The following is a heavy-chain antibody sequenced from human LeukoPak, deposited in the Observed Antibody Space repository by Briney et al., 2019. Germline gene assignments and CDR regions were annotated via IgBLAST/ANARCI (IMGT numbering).Heavy chain of an antibody. CDR2: IKQDGSEK. CDR3: ARAYYDFWSGYTDYYYYYYMDV. Sequence: GGSLRLSCAASGFTFSSYWMSWVRQAPGKGLEWVANIKQDGSEKYYVDSAKGRFTISRDNAKNSLYLQMNSLRAEDTAVYYCARAYYDFWSGYTDYYYYYYMDVWGKGTTVTVSS. CDR1: GFTFSSYW. J-gene: IGHJ6*03. V-gene: IGHV3-7*01. D-gene: IGHD3-3*01.